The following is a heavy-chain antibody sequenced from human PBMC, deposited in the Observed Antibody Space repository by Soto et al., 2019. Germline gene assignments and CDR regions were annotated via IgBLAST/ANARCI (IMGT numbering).Heavy chain of an antibody. D-gene: IGHD2-15*01. J-gene: IGHJ4*02. V-gene: IGHV3-15*01. CDR2: IKRRADGRTT. CDR3: TAGYCSGGSCYSVVD. Sequence: EVQLVESGGGLVKPGGSLSLSCAASGFTFSNVWMSWVRQAPGKGLEWVGRIKRRADGRTTDYATPVRGRFTVSRDDSKNTLYLQMNSLKTEDTAVYYCTAGYCSGGSCYSVVDWGQGTLVTVSS. CDR1: GFTFSNVW.